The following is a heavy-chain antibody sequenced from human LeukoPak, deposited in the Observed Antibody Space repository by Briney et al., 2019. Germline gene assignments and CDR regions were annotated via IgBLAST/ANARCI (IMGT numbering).Heavy chain of an antibody. CDR3: ARHGSGSYYPDY. CDR1: GSSFTTYW. V-gene: IGHV5-51*01. J-gene: IGHJ4*02. CDR2: IYPDDSDT. Sequence: GESLKISCKGSGSSFTTYWIGWVRQMHGKGLEWMGIIYPDDSDTKYSPSFQGQVTISADKSISTAYLQWSTLKASDTAIYYCARHGSGSYYPDYWGQGTLITVSS. D-gene: IGHD3-10*01.